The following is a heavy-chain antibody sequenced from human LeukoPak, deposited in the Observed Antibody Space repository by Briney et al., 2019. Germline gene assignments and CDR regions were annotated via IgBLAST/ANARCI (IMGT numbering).Heavy chain of an antibody. CDR1: GFTIGTAW. Sequence: GGSMRLSCVRSGFTIGTAWMSWVRQAPGKGLEWLGHIKSEGEGATTDYAAPAKGRFAISRDDSKNMIYLQMSSLKIDDTAIYYCIAHFPYFYGFDVWGKGTTVTVSS. CDR3: IAHFPYFYGFDV. CDR2: IKSEGEGATT. D-gene: IGHD3-3*02. V-gene: IGHV3-15*01. J-gene: IGHJ6*04.